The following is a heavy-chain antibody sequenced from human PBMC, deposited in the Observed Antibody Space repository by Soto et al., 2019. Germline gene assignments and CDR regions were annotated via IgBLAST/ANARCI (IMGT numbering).Heavy chain of an antibody. J-gene: IGHJ4*02. CDR2: IYYSGST. Sequence: SETLSLTCTVSGGSVSSGSYYWSWIRQPPGKGLEWIGYIYYSGSTNYNPSLKSRVTISVDTSKNQFSLKLSSVTAADTAVYYCERDEEVDGQHSWGQGTLVTVYS. CDR1: GGSVSSGSYY. V-gene: IGHV4-61*01. CDR3: ERDEEVDGQHS. D-gene: IGHD1-1*01.